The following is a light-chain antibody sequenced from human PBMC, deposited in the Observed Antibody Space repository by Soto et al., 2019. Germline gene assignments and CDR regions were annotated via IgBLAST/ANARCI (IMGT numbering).Light chain of an antibody. CDR1: QSISNN. V-gene: IGKV1-39*01. Sequence: DIQMTQSPSSLSASVGDRVTVTCRASQSISNNLNWYQQKPGKAPKLLIFAASSLQSGVPSRFSGSGSGTDFTLTISSLQPEDFAIYYCQQSGSPPLTFGGGTKVEIK. J-gene: IGKJ4*01. CDR3: QQSGSPPLT. CDR2: AAS.